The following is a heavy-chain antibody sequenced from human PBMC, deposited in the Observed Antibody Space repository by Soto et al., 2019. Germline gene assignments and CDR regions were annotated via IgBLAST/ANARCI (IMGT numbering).Heavy chain of an antibody. CDR3: VSFRWVRGVIMGPADY. D-gene: IGHD3-10*01. CDR2: ISSNGGST. Sequence: GSLRLSCSASGFTFSSYAMHWVRQAPGKGLEYVSAISSNGGSTYYADSVKGRFTISRDNSKNTLYLQMSSLRAEDTAVYYCVSFRWVRGVIMGPADYWGQGTLVTVSS. V-gene: IGHV3-64D*06. CDR1: GFTFSSYA. J-gene: IGHJ4*02.